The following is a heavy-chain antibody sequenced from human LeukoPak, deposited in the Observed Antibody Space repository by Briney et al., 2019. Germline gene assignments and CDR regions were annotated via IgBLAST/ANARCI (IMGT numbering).Heavy chain of an antibody. CDR2: INHRGST. CDR1: GESLSKYY. Sequence: SETLSLTCAVYGESLSKYYWTWIRQSPGKGLEWIGEINHRGSTNLNPSLKSRVTLLVDTSKHQFSLKLTSMTAADAAVYYCASSVGSTDYWGQGTLVTVSS. V-gene: IGHV4-34*01. J-gene: IGHJ4*02. D-gene: IGHD1-26*01. CDR3: ASSVGSTDY.